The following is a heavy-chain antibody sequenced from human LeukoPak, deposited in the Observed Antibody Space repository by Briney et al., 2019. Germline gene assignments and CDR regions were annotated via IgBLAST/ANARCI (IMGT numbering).Heavy chain of an antibody. V-gene: IGHV3-74*01. J-gene: IGHJ6*02. CDR2: ISTDGKST. CDR1: GFTFSNYW. Sequence: QTGGSLRLSCVASGFTFSNYWMLRVRQAPGKGLMWVSLISTDGKSTRYAESVKGRFTISRDNAKNALYLQMDILRVEDTALYFCVRDYQFIQEVWGQGTTVTVSS. CDR3: VRDYQFIQEV. D-gene: IGHD2-2*01.